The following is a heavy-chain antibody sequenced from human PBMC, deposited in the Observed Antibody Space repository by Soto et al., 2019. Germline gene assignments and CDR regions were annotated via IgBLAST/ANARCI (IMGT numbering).Heavy chain of an antibody. D-gene: IGHD4-4*01. V-gene: IGHV4-39*02. CDR3: ARDVTHLYYYYYGMDV. CDR1: GGSISSSSYY. J-gene: IGHJ6*02. CDR2: IYYSGST. Sequence: PSETLSLTCTVSGGSISSSSYYWGWIRQPPGKGLEWIGSIYYSGSTYYNPSLKSRVTISVDTSKNQFSLKLSSVTAADTAVYYCARDVTHLYYYYYGMDVWGQGTTVTVSS.